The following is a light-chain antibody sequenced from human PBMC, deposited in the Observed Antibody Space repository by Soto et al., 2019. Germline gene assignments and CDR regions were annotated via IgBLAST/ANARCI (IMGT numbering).Light chain of an antibody. V-gene: IGLV1-40*01. CDR3: QSYDSSLSGSVV. CDR1: SSNIGAGYD. CDR2: GNI. Sequence: QSVLTQPPSVSGAPGQRVTISCTGSSSNIGAGYDIHWYQQLPGPAPKLLIYGNINRPSGVPDRFSGSKSGTSASLAITGLQAEDEADYYCQSYDSSLSGSVVFGGGTKLTVL. J-gene: IGLJ2*01.